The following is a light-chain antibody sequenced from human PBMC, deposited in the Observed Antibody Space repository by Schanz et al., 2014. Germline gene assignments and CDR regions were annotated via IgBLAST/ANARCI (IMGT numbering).Light chain of an antibody. CDR3: VLFMGRGISV. CDR2: STN. J-gene: IGLJ3*02. Sequence: QAVVTQEPSFSVSPGGTVTLTCGLSTGSASTSHYPSWYQQTPGQPPRTLIYSTNTRSSGVPDRFSASILGNKAALTITGAQADDESAYYCVLFMGRGISVFGGGTKLTVL. V-gene: IGLV8-61*01. CDR1: TGSASTSHY.